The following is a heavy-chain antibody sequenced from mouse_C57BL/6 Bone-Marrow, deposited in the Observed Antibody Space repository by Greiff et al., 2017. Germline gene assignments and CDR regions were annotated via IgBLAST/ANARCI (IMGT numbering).Heavy chain of an antibody. Sequence: QVQLQQPGAELVRPGTSVKLSCKASGYTFTSYWMHWVKQRPGQGLEWIGVIDPSDSYTNYNQKFKGKATLTVDTSSSTAYMQLSSLTSEDSAVYYCARVVHYYGSSYDYFDYWGQGTTLTVSS. CDR1: GYTFTSYW. CDR3: ARVVHYYGSSYDYFDY. V-gene: IGHV1-59*01. D-gene: IGHD1-1*01. CDR2: IDPSDSYT. J-gene: IGHJ2*01.